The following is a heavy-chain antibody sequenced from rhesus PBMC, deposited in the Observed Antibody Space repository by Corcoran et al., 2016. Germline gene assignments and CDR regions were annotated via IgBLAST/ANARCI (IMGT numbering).Heavy chain of an antibody. D-gene: IGHD6-25*01. Sequence: EVQLVETGGGLVQPGGSLKLSCAASGFTFSSYGMSWVRQAPGKGLEWVSAINIGGGSTYYADSVKGRFTISRDNSKTTLSLQMNSLGAEDTAVYYCAKVGYSGSWGDWGQGVLVTVSS. CDR3: AKVGYSGSWGD. V-gene: IGHV3S5*01. J-gene: IGHJ4*01. CDR2: INIGGGST. CDR1: GFTFSSYG.